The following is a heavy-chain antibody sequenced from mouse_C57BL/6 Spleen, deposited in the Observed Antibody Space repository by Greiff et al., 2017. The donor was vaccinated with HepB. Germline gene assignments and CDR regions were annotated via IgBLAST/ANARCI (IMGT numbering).Heavy chain of an antibody. CDR1: GYTFTNYW. D-gene: IGHD1-1*01. CDR2: IYPGGGYT. J-gene: IGHJ1*03. CDR3: ARAYYYGSSDERYFDV. Sequence: QVQLKQSGAELVRPGTSVKMSCKASGYTFTNYWIGWAKQRPGHGLEWIGDIYPGGGYTNYNEKFKGKATLTADKSSSTAYMQFSSLTSEDSAIYYCARAYYYGSSDERYFDVWGTGTTVTVSS. V-gene: IGHV1-63*01.